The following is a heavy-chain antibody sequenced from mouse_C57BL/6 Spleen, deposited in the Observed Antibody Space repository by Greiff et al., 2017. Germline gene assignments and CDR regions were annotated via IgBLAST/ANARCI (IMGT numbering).Heavy chain of an antibody. CDR3: ATLTLAY. J-gene: IGHJ3*01. Sequence: EVQGVESGGGLVKPGGSLKLSCAASGFTFSSYTMSWVRQTPGKRLEWVATISGGGGNTYYPDSVKGRFTISRDNAKNTLYLQVSSLRSEDTALYYCATLTLAYWGQGTLVTVSA. CDR1: GFTFSSYT. CDR2: ISGGGGNT. V-gene: IGHV5-9*01. D-gene: IGHD1-2*01.